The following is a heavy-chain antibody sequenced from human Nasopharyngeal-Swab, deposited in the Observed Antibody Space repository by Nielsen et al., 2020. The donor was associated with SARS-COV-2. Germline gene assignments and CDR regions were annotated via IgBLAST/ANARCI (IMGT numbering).Heavy chain of an antibody. Sequence: GGSLRLSCAASGFTFSSYWMHWVRQAPGKGLVWVSRINTDGSETGYADSVTGRFTISRDNTKNTLYLQMNSLRAEDTAVYYCARGCYDSIRWGQGTPVTVSS. D-gene: IGHD3-22*01. CDR3: ARGCYDSIR. J-gene: IGHJ4*02. V-gene: IGHV3-74*01. CDR2: INTDGSET. CDR1: GFTFSSYW.